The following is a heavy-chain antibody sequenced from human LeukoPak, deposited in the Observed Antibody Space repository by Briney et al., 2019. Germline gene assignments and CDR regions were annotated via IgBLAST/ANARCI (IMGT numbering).Heavy chain of an antibody. CDR3: ARGIPYQLLGAYFDY. CDR1: GFTVSSNY. V-gene: IGHV3-53*01. J-gene: IGHJ4*02. D-gene: IGHD2-2*01. CDR2: IYSGGST. Sequence: GGSLRLSCAASGFTVSSNYMSWVRQAPGKGLEWVSVIYSGGSTYYADSVKGRFTISRDNSKNTLYLQMNSLRAEDTAVYCCARGIPYQLLGAYFDYWGQGTLVTVSS.